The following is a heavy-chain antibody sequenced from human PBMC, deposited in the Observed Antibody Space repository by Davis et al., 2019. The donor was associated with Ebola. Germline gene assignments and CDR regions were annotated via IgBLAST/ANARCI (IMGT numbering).Heavy chain of an antibody. Sequence: PSETLSLTCTVSGGSISSYYWTWIRQPPGKGLQWIGHIYYSGSTNYNPSLKSRVTISVDTSKNQFSLKLSSVTAADTAVYYCARLSVRRGSSVGWFDPWGQGTLVTVSS. CDR1: GGSISSYY. CDR3: ARLSVRRGSSVGWFDP. J-gene: IGHJ5*02. V-gene: IGHV4-59*08. CDR2: IYYSGST. D-gene: IGHD3-10*01.